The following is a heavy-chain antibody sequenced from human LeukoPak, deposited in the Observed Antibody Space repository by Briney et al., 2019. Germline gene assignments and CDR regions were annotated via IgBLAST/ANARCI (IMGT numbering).Heavy chain of an antibody. CDR1: GGSFSGYY. Sequence: SETLSLTCAVYGGSFSGYYWSWIRQPPGKGLEWIGEINHSGSTNYNPSLKSRVTISVDTSKNQFSLKLSSVTAADRAVYYCARVEVWYSSGWYNWFDPWGQGTLVTVSS. J-gene: IGHJ5*02. CDR3: ARVEVWYSSGWYNWFDP. D-gene: IGHD6-19*01. CDR2: INHSGST. V-gene: IGHV4-34*01.